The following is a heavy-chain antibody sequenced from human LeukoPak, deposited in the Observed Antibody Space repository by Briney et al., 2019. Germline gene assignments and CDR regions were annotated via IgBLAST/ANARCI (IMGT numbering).Heavy chain of an antibody. CDR2: IYYSGST. V-gene: IGHV4-39*01. D-gene: IGHD3-9*01. Sequence: PSETLSLTCTVSGGSISSSSYYWGWIRQPPGEGLEWIGSIYYSGSTYYNPSLKSRVTISVDTSKNQFSLKLSSVTAADTAVYYCARPIPVLRYFDWLSAGAFDIWGQGTMVTVSS. CDR3: ARPIPVLRYFDWLSAGAFDI. J-gene: IGHJ3*02. CDR1: GGSISSSSYY.